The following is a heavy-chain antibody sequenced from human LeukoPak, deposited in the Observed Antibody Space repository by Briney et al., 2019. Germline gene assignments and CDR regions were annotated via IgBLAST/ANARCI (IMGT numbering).Heavy chain of an antibody. J-gene: IGHJ2*01. CDR1: ADSISNSY. CDR3: AKEAPMATNNWYFDL. CDR2: IYTSGST. D-gene: IGHD5-24*01. Sequence: PSETLSLTCTVSADSISNSYWSWIRQSAGKGLEWIGRIYTSGSTNYNPSLKSRVTMSVDTSKNQFSLMLTSVTAADTAVYFCAKEAPMATNNWYFDLWGRGTLVTVSS. V-gene: IGHV4-4*07.